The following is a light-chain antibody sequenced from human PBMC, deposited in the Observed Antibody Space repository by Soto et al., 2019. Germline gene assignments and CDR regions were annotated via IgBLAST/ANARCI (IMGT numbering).Light chain of an antibody. Sequence: EVVMTQSPATLSASPGERATLSCWASETVATNLAWYQQKPGQAPRLLISGASTRAAGISDRFRGSGSGTEFTLTISSLRSEDSRIYYCQQYFEWPPMTFGQGTKVEI. CDR3: QQYFEWPPMT. V-gene: IGKV3-15*01. CDR2: GAS. CDR1: ETVATN. J-gene: IGKJ1*01.